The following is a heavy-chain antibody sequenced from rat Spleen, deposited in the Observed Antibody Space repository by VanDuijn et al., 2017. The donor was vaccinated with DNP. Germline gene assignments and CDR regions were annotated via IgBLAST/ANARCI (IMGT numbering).Heavy chain of an antibody. Sequence: EVQLVESGGGLVQPGGSLTLSCAASGFTFSDYNMAWVRQAPKKGLEWVACMSPTTRSSYYRDSVRGRFTVSRDDSTNTLYLQMNSLKSEDTATYYCARHPSAMDAWGQGTSVTVSS. CDR2: MSPTTRSS. J-gene: IGHJ4*01. CDR3: ARHPSAMDA. D-gene: IGHD3-2*01. V-gene: IGHV5-7*01. CDR1: GFTFSDYN.